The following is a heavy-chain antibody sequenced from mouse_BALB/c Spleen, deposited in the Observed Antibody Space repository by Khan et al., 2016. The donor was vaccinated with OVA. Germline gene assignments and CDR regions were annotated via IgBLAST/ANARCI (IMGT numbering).Heavy chain of an antibody. V-gene: IGHV1-63*02. D-gene: IGHD3-1*01. J-gene: IGHJ2*01. CDR3: ARGGSARATWDYFDY. CDR1: GYTFTNYW. Sequence: VQLQQSGGELVRPGTSVKMSCKAAGYTFTNYWIGWVKQRPGHGLEWIGAIYPGGGYTNYNEKFKGKAPLTADKSSSTAYMQLSSLTSEDSAIYYCARGGSARATWDYFDYWGQGTTLTVSS. CDR2: IYPGGGYT.